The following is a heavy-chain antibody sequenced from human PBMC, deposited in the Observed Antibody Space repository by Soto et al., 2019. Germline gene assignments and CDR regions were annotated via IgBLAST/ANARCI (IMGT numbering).Heavy chain of an antibody. Sequence: GGSLRLSCAASGVTFSSYSMNWVRQAPGKGLEWVSYISSSSSTIYYADSVKGRFTISRDNAKNSLYLQVNSLRAEDTAVYYCARVEGYCSGGSCNDAFDIWGQGTMVTVSS. CDR1: GVTFSSYS. CDR2: ISSSSSTI. CDR3: ARVEGYCSGGSCNDAFDI. V-gene: IGHV3-48*01. J-gene: IGHJ3*02. D-gene: IGHD2-15*01.